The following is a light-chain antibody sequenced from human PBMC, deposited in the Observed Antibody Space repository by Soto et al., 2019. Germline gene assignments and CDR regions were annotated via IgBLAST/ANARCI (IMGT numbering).Light chain of an antibody. J-gene: IGLJ3*02. CDR2: NNN. Sequence: QSVLTQPPSVSAAPGQTVTISCSGNSSNVGNNYVSWYQQLPGTAPKLLISNNNQRPSGVPDRFSGSKSGTSASLAISGLQSEDEATYYCAAWDDSLNGRVFGGGTKLTVL. V-gene: IGLV1-44*01. CDR3: AAWDDSLNGRV. CDR1: SSNVGNNY.